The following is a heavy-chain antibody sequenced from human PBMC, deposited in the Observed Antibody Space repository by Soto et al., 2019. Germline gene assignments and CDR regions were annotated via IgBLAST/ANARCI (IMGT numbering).Heavy chain of an antibody. V-gene: IGHV1-24*01. CDR1: GYTLTDLS. J-gene: IGHJ5*02. CDR3: AKYSGTLSFFEFIPDFDP. Sequence: GASVKVSCKVSGYTLTDLSIHWVRRAPGKGLEWMGSFDPEDGETIYAQKFQGRVTMTEDTSTDTAYMELSSLSSEDTAVYYCAKYSGTLSFFEFIPDFDPWGQGTLVTVSS. CDR2: FDPEDGET. D-gene: IGHD3-3*01.